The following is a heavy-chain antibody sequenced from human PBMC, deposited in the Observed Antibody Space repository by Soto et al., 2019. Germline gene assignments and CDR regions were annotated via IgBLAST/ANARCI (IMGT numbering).Heavy chain of an antibody. V-gene: IGHV3-30-3*01. CDR1: GFTFSANA. CDR3: ARDKIKGAPDYLDS. Sequence: QEQLVESGGDVVQPGRSLTLSCAASGFTFSANAMHWVRQAPGKGLEWVAVIAYDGTIKIYRDSVKGRFTISRDDSKSTLYLQMNSLRPEDTAVYYCARDKIKGAPDYLDSWGQGTLVTLPS. CDR2: IAYDGTIK. D-gene: IGHD1-26*01. J-gene: IGHJ4*02.